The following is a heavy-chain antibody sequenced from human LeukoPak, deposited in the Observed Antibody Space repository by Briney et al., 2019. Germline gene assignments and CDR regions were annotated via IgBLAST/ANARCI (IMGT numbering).Heavy chain of an antibody. V-gene: IGHV3-30*02. CDR3: AKDLSYGPDY. D-gene: IGHD5-18*01. CDR2: IRFDGNPT. J-gene: IGHJ4*02. CDR1: GFTFSNRG. Sequence: GGSLRLSCAASGFTFSNRGMHWVRQAPGKGLEWLSFIRFDGNPTYSADSVKGRFTISRDNSKNTVYLQMNSLRVEDTAVYYCAKDLSYGPDYWDQGTLVTVPS.